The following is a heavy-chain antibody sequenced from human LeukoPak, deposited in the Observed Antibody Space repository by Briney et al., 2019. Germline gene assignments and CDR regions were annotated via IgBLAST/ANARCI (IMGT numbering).Heavy chain of an antibody. J-gene: IGHJ4*02. Sequence: PSETLSLTCAVSGSSISSGGYSWSWIRQPPGKGLEWIGYIYHSGSTYYNPSLKSRVTISVDRSKNQFSLKLNSVTATDTAVYYCARHYGPWGQGTLVTVSS. CDR1: GSSISSGGYS. CDR3: ARHYGP. CDR2: IYHSGST. V-gene: IGHV4-30-2*01. D-gene: IGHD3-16*01.